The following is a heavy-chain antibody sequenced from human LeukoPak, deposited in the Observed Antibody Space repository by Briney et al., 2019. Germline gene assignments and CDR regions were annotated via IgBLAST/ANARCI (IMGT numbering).Heavy chain of an antibody. J-gene: IGHJ5*02. Sequence: SETLSLTCTVSGGSISSSDYYWSWIRQPAGKGLEWIGRIYTSGSTNYNPSLKSRVTMSVDTSKNQFSLKLSSVTAADTAVYYCVGSPTNDYDILTGYRTPPNWFDPWGQGTLVTVSS. V-gene: IGHV4-61*02. CDR1: GGSISSSDYY. CDR2: IYTSGST. CDR3: VGSPTNDYDILTGYRTPPNWFDP. D-gene: IGHD3-9*01.